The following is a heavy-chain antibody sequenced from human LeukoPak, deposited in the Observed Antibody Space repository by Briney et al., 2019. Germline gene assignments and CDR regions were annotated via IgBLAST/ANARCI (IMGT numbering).Heavy chain of an antibody. V-gene: IGHV3-7*01. D-gene: IGHD1-26*01. Sequence: GGSLRLSCAASGFTFSNYWMTWVRQAPGKGLEWVAHIKEDGGEKHYVDPVKGRFTISRDNAKNSLYLQMNSLRAEDTAVYYCASDAHSGFDYWGQGTLVTVSS. CDR3: ASDAHSGFDY. CDR2: IKEDGGEK. CDR1: GFTFSNYW. J-gene: IGHJ4*02.